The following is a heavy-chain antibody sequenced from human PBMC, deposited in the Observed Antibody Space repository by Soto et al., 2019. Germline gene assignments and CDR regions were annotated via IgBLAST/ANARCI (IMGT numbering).Heavy chain of an antibody. J-gene: IGHJ3*02. D-gene: IGHD1-7*01. CDR3: ARDRLELPPDAFDI. CDR2: ITPILGIA. CDR1: GGTFSSYT. V-gene: IGHV1-69*04. Sequence: GASVKVSCKASGGTFSSYTISWVRQAPGQGLEWMGRITPILGIANYAQKFQGRVTITADKSTSTAYMELSSLRSEDTAVYYCARDRLELPPDAFDIWGQGTMVTVSS.